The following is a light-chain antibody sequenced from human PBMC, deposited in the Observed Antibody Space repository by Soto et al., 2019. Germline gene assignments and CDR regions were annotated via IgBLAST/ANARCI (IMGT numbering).Light chain of an antibody. J-gene: IGKJ5*01. V-gene: IGKV2-30*01. CDR1: QSLVYCDGNTY. Sequence: DVVMTVSPLSLAATLGRPASISCGSSQSLVYCDGNTYLNWFQQRPGQSPRRLIYKVSKRASGVPDRFSGSGSGTDFTLKISRLEAEDVAVYYCMQGTHSPPTLGHGTRLEIK. CDR3: MQGTHSPPT. CDR2: KVS.